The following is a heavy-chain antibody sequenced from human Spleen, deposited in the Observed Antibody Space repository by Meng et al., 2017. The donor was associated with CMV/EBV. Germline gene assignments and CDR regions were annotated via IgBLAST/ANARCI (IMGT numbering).Heavy chain of an antibody. CDR1: GGSISSGGYY. V-gene: IGHV4-31*02. D-gene: IGHD2-2*01. CDR3: ARVVVGLTSMFFDY. CDR2: IYYSGST. Sequence: SGGSISSGGYYWSWIRQHPGKGLEWIGYIYYSGSTYYNPSLKSRVTISVDTSKNQFSLKLSSVTAADTAVYYCARVVVGLTSMFFDYWGQGTLVTVSS. J-gene: IGHJ4*02.